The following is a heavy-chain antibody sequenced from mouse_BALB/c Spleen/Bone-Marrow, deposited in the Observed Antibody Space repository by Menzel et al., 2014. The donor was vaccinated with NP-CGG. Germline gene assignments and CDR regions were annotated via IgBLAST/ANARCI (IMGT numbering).Heavy chain of an antibody. CDR2: IFPGSGNT. CDR3: ARSGYVGNYPYFGY. D-gene: IGHD2-1*01. J-gene: IGHJ2*01. Sequence: VPLVESGPELVKPGASVKISCKASGYSFTSYYIHWVKQRPGQGLEWIGWIFPGSGNTKYNEKFKGKATLTADTSSSTAYMQLSSLTSEDSAVYFCARSGYVGNYPYFGYLCRGTTLTVSS. CDR1: GYSFTSYY. V-gene: IGHV1-66*01.